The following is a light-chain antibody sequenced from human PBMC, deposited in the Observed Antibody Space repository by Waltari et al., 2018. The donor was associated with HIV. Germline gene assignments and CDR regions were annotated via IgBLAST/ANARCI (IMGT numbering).Light chain of an antibody. J-gene: IGKJ5*01. CDR2: DAS. Sequence: DIQMTQSPSSLSASVGDRVTITCQASQAISNYLIWYQQKPGKAPKLLIYDASKLETGVPSRFSGSRSGTDFTFTISSLQPEDIATYHCQQYDNLPITFGQGTRLEIK. V-gene: IGKV1-33*01. CDR3: QQYDNLPIT. CDR1: QAISNY.